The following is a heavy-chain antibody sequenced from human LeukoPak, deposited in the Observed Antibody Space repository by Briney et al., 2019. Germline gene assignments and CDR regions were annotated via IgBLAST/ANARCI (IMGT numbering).Heavy chain of an antibody. CDR3: AKDEDAYCGGDCYSGY. CDR1: GFTFSSYA. J-gene: IGHJ4*02. D-gene: IGHD2-21*02. V-gene: IGHV3-23*01. Sequence: PGGSLRLSCAASGFTFSSYAMSWVRQAPGKGLEWVSAISGSGSSTYYADSVKGRFTISRDNSKNTLYLQMNSLRAEDTAVYYCAKDEDAYCGGDCYSGYWGQGTLVTVSS. CDR2: ISGSGSST.